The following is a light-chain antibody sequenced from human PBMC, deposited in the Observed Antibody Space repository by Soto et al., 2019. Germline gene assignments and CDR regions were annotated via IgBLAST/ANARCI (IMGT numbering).Light chain of an antibody. V-gene: IGKV1-39*01. CDR1: QSISTY. Sequence: DIQMTQSPSSLSASVGDRVTITCRASQSISTYLNWYQQKPGKAPNLLIYGASNLQSRVPSRFSGSGSGTDFTLTISSLQPEDFATYYCQQSSSTPWTFGQGTKVEIK. J-gene: IGKJ1*01. CDR3: QQSSSTPWT. CDR2: GAS.